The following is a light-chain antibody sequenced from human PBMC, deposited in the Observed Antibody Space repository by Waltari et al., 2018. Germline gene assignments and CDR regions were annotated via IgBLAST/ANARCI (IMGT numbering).Light chain of an antibody. Sequence: DIQLTQSSSFLSASVGDSVTITCRASQGIRNYLAWYQQKPGRAPKVLIFSASTVTDGVPSRFRGSGSGAAFTLTFTNLQPEDFATYYCQHVDALPLTFGGGTRVEIK. CDR3: QHVDALPLT. CDR2: SAS. V-gene: IGKV1-9*01. CDR1: QGIRNY. J-gene: IGKJ4*01.